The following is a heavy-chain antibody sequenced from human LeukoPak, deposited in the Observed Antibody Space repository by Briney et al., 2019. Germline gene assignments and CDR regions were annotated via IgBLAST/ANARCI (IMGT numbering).Heavy chain of an antibody. D-gene: IGHD6-13*01. CDR3: ARDGAVVAAAARY. Sequence: GGSLRLSCAASGFTFSSYWMSWVRQAPGKGLEWVANIKQDGSEKYYVDSVKGRFTISRDNAKNSLYLQMNSLRAEDTAVYYCARDGAVVAAAARYWGQGTLVTVSS. J-gene: IGHJ4*02. CDR1: GFTFSSYW. CDR2: IKQDGSEK. V-gene: IGHV3-7*01.